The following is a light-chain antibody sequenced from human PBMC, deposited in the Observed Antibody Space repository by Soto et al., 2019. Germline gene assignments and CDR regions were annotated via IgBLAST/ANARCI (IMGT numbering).Light chain of an antibody. CDR1: QSVSSY. J-gene: IGKJ1*01. Sequence: EIVVTQSPATLSLSPRERATLSCRASQSVSSYLAWYQQKPGQAPRLLIYDASNRATGIPARFSGSGSGTDFTLTISRLEPEDFAVYYCQQYGSSGPFGQGAKVDI. V-gene: IGKV3D-20*01. CDR2: DAS. CDR3: QQYGSSGP.